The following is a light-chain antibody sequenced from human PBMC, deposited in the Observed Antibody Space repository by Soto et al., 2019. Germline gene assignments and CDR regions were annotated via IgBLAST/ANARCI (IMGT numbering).Light chain of an antibody. Sequence: EIVLTQSPGTLSLSPGEGATLSCRASESISSSYLAWYQQRPGQSPRLLIYAASSRAAGIPDRFSGSGSGADFTLTISRLEPEDFAVYYCLLYGGSHMFSFGEGTKVDIK. CDR1: ESISSSY. V-gene: IGKV3-20*01. J-gene: IGKJ2*01. CDR3: LLYGGSHMFS. CDR2: AAS.